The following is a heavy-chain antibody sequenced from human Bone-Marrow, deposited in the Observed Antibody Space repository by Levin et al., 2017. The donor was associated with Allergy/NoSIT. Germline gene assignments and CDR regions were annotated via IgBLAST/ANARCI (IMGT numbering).Heavy chain of an antibody. CDR2: ISPNSGGT. J-gene: IGHJ3*02. CDR1: GYSFTGFY. CDR3: SRRPHYYDSSGYYGSHAFDI. Sequence: LGASVKVSCKASGYSFTGFYLHWIRQAPRQGLEWMGWISPNSGGTNYAQKFQGRVTMSRDTSISTAYMELSRLRSDDTAVYYCSRRPHYYDSSGYYGSHAFDIWGQGTMVTVSS. D-gene: IGHD3-22*01. V-gene: IGHV1-2*03.